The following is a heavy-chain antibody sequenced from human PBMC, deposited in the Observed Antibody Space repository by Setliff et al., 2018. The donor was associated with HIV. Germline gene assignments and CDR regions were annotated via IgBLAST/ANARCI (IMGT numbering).Heavy chain of an antibody. V-gene: IGHV5-51*01. CDR2: IYPGDYET. J-gene: IGHJ2*01. CDR1: GYSFTNYW. Sequence: GESLKISCKGSGYSFTNYWIGWVRQMPGKGLEWMGIIYPGDYETRYSPSFQGQVTISADTSISTAYLQWSSLKASDTAMYYCARRYYGSRGGYFDLWGRGTLVTSPQ. CDR3: ARRYYGSRGGYFDL. D-gene: IGHD3-10*01.